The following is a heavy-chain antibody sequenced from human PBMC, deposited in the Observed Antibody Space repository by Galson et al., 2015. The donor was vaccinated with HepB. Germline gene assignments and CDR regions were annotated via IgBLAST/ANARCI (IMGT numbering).Heavy chain of an antibody. V-gene: IGHV3-23*01. Sequence: SLRLSCAASGFTFSSYAMSWVRQAPGKGLEWVSAISGSGGSTYYADSVKGRFTISRDNSKNTLYLQMNSLRAEDTAVYYCAKDLVPAAKGSGWFDPWGQGTLVTVSS. CDR3: AKDLVPAAKGSGWFDP. D-gene: IGHD2-2*01. J-gene: IGHJ5*02. CDR1: GFTFSSYA. CDR2: ISGSGGST.